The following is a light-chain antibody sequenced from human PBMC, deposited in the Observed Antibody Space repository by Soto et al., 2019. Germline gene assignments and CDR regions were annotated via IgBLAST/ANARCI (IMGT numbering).Light chain of an antibody. Sequence: QSALTQPASVSGSPGQSITISCTGTSSDVGGYNYVSWYQQHPGKAPKLMIYDVSNRPSGISDRFSVSKSGNTASLTISGLQAEDEADYYCASYSSSNTLLFGGGTKLTVL. J-gene: IGLJ2*01. V-gene: IGLV2-14*01. CDR1: SSDVGGYNY. CDR2: DVS. CDR3: ASYSSSNTLL.